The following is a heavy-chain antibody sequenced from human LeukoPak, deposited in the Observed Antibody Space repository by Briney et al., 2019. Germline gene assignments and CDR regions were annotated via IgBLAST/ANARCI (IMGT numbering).Heavy chain of an antibody. CDR2: ISYDGSNK. J-gene: IGHJ5*02. Sequence: GGSLRLSCAASGFTFSSYGMHWVRQAPGKGLEWVAVISYDGSNKYYADSVKGRFTISRDNSKNTLYLQMNSLRAEDTAVYYCAKVEQNWFDPWGQGTLVTVSS. V-gene: IGHV3-30*18. D-gene: IGHD6-13*01. CDR3: AKVEQNWFDP. CDR1: GFTFSSYG.